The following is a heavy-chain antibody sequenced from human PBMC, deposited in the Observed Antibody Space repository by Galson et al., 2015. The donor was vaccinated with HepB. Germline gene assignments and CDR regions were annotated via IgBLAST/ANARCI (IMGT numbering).Heavy chain of an antibody. CDR2: IKQDGSEK. V-gene: IGHV3-7*01. J-gene: IGHJ6*03. Sequence: SLRLSCAASGFTFSSYRMSWVRRAPGKGLEWVANIKQDGSEKYYVDSVKGRFTISRDNAKNSLYLQMNSLRAEDTAVYYCARNTIFGVVTLQGYYMDVWGKGTTVTVSS. CDR3: ARNTIFGVVTLQGYYMDV. D-gene: IGHD3-3*01. CDR1: GFTFSSYR.